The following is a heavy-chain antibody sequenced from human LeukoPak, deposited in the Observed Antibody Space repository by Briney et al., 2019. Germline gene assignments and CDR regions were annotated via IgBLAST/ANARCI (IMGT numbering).Heavy chain of an antibody. CDR1: GYSISSGYY. J-gene: IGHJ4*02. Sequence: SETLSLTCTVSGYSISSGYYWGWIRQPPGKGLEWIGSIYYSGSTYYNPSLKSRVTISVDTSKNQFSLKLSSVTAADTAVYYCARGGNTAMVNYWGQGTLVTVSS. V-gene: IGHV4-38-2*02. CDR2: IYYSGST. CDR3: ARGGNTAMVNY. D-gene: IGHD5-18*01.